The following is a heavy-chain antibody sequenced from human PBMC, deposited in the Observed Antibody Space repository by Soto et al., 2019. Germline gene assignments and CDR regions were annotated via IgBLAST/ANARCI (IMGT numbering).Heavy chain of an antibody. V-gene: IGHV3-23*01. CDR2: ISGSGGST. J-gene: IGHJ4*02. CDR3: AKDATLMGSGNYWTVIIFDY. CDR1: GFTFSSFA. Sequence: EVQLLESGGGLVQPGGSLRLSCAASGFTFSSFAMSWVRQAPGKGLEWVSAISGSGGSTLYADSVKGRFTISRDNSKNTLYLQMNSLRAEDTAVYYCAKDATLMGSGNYWTVIIFDYWGQGTLVTVSS. D-gene: IGHD3-10*01.